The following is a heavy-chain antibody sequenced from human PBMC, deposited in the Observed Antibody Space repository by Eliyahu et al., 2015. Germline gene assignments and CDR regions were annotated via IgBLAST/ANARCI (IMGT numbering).Heavy chain of an antibody. CDR3: MRTGTTSVTYFDY. CDR2: IRSKPYGGTP. D-gene: IGHD4-17*01. V-gene: IGHV3-49*04. CDR1: GFXFGDFA. Sequence: EVHLVESGGALVQPGQSLRLSCTASGFXFGDFALSWVRQAPGKGLEWVGFIRSKPYGGTPEYAASVKGRFTISRDDSKSIAYLQMDSLKTEDTAVYYCMRTGTTSVTYFDYWGQGTLATVSS. J-gene: IGHJ4*02.